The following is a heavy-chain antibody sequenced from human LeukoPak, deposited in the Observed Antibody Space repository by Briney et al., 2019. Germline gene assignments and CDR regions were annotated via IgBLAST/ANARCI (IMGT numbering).Heavy chain of an antibody. CDR1: GFTFSSYS. J-gene: IGHJ6*02. Sequence: GGSLRLPCAASGFTFSSYSMTWVRQAPGKGLEWVSSISSSSSYIYYADSVKGRFTISRDNAKNSLYLQMNSLRAEDTAVYYCARESYGDYLYYYYFDMDVWGQGTTVTVSS. CDR2: ISSSSSYI. D-gene: IGHD4-17*01. V-gene: IGHV3-21*01. CDR3: ARESYGDYLYYYYFDMDV.